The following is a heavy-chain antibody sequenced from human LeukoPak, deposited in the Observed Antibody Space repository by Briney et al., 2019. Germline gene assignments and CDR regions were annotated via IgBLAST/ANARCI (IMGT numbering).Heavy chain of an antibody. Sequence: PGGSLRLSCAASGFTFSSYGMHWVRQAPGKGLEWVAFIRSDGSNTYYADSVKGRFTISRDNSKNALYLQMNSLRDEDTAVYYCAKWEYQLRYYKDVWGKGTTVTVSS. CDR3: AKWEYQLRYYKDV. CDR1: GFTFSSYG. D-gene: IGHD2-2*01. CDR2: IRSDGSNT. J-gene: IGHJ6*03. V-gene: IGHV3-30*02.